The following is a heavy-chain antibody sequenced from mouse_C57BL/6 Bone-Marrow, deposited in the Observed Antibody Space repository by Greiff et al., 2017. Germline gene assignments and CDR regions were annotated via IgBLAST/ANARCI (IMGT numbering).Heavy chain of an antibody. Sequence: QVQLQQPGAELVKPGASVKMSCKASGYTFTSYWITWVKQRTGQGLEWIGDIYPGSGSTNYNEKFKSKATLTVDTSSSPAYMQLSSLTSEDSAVYYCARPYYSNDWYFDVWGTGTTVTVSS. D-gene: IGHD2-5*01. V-gene: IGHV1-55*01. CDR1: GYTFTSYW. CDR3: ARPYYSNDWYFDV. CDR2: IYPGSGST. J-gene: IGHJ1*03.